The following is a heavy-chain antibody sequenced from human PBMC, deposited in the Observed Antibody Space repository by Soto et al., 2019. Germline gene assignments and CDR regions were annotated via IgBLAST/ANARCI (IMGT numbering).Heavy chain of an antibody. D-gene: IGHD1-26*01. CDR1: GGSISSSSYF. CDR2: IYYGGST. J-gene: IGHJ4*02. V-gene: IGHV4-39*01. CDR3: ARQSGTPSGNYLSIDF. Sequence: PSETLSLTCTVSGGSISSSSYFWGWIRQPPGKGLEWIGSIYYGGSTYFNPSLKSRLTISVDTSKNQFSLKLSSVTAADTAVYYCARQSGTPSGNYLSIDFWGLGTLVTVSS.